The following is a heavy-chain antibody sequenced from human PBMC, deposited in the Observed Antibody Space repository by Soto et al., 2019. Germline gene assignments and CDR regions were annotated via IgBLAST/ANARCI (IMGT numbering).Heavy chain of an antibody. Sequence: ASVKVSCKASGFVSTNYNFHWVREAPGQSLEWMGRINAANGNTQYSQNFQGRVTFTSDASASTAFMELTNLRFEDKAMYYCATDYGSNWRLWGQGTLVTVAS. CDR3: ATDYGSNWRL. D-gene: IGHD3-10*01. CDR1: GFVSTNYN. CDR2: INAANGNT. J-gene: IGHJ4*02. V-gene: IGHV1-3*01.